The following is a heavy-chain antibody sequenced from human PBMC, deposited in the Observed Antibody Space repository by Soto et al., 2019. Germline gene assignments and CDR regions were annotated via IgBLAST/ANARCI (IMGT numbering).Heavy chain of an antibody. J-gene: IGHJ4*02. V-gene: IGHV2-5*02. Sequence: QITLRESGPTRVRPTQTLSLTCSFSGFSLHTSGVGVGWIRQPPGKALEWLAIIYWDDEKRYSPSLKSRLSITKDXXEXQEXLTMTNMDPVDTATYYCAYRALYSGSYWDGGYFDSWGQGTLITVSS. CDR2: IYWDDEK. CDR1: GFSLHTSGVG. CDR3: AYRALYSGSYWDGGYFDS. D-gene: IGHD1-26*01.